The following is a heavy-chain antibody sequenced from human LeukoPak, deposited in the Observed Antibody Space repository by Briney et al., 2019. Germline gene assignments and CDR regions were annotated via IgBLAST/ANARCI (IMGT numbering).Heavy chain of an antibody. CDR2: IKQDGSVK. CDR3: ASYPYCGGDCYSALPFDY. CDR1: GLTFSSYS. V-gene: IGHV3-7*01. Sequence: GGSLRLSCAASGLTFSSYSMNWVRQAPGKGLEWVANIKQDGSVKYYVDSVKGRFTISRDNAKNSLYLQMNSLRAEDTAVYYCASYPYCGGDCYSALPFDYWGQGTLVTVSS. J-gene: IGHJ4*02. D-gene: IGHD2-21*02.